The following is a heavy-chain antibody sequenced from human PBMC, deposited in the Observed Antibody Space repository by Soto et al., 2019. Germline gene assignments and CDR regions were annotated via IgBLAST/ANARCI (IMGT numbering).Heavy chain of an antibody. V-gene: IGHV4-59*01. CDR3: ARGVGYSGYDWLYYFDY. D-gene: IGHD5-12*01. CDR2: IYYSGST. J-gene: IGHJ4*02. CDR1: GGSISSYY. Sequence: SETLSLTCTVSGGSISSYYWSWIRQPPGKGLEWIGYIYYSGSTNYNPSLRSRVTISVDTSKNQFSLKLSSVTAADTAVYYCARGVGYSGYDWLYYFDYWGQGTLVTVSS.